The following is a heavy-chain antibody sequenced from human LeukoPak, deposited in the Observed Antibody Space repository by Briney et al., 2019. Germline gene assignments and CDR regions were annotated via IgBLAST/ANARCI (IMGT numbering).Heavy chain of an antibody. V-gene: IGHV3-23*01. J-gene: IGHJ6*02. CDR3: AKATVTLYCYYYGMDV. D-gene: IGHD4-11*01. Sequence: GGSLRLSCAASGFTFSSYAMSWVRQAPGKGLEWVSAISGSGGSTYYADSVKGRFTISRDNSKNTLYLQMNSLRAEDTAVYYCAKATVTLYCYYYGMDVWGQGTTVTVSS. CDR2: ISGSGGST. CDR1: GFTFSSYA.